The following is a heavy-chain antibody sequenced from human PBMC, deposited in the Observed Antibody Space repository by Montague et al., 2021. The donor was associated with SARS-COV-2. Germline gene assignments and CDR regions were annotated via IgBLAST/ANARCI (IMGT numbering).Heavy chain of an antibody. V-gene: IGHV3-30-3*01. J-gene: IGHJ2*01. Sequence: SLSLSCAASGFTFSSYAMHWVRQAPGKGLEWVAVISYDGSNKYYADSVKGRFTISRDNSKNTLYLQMNSLRAEDTAVYYCARGLTYWYFDLWGRGTLVTVSS. D-gene: IGHD3-9*01. CDR2: ISYDGSNK. CDR1: GFTFSSYA. CDR3: ARGLTYWYFDL.